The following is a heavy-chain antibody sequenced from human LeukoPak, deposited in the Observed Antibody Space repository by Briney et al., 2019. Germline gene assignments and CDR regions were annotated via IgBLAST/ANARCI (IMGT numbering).Heavy chain of an antibody. CDR2: IGSDYKT. CDR1: GFTFSGFA. J-gene: IGHJ4*02. V-gene: IGHV3-23*01. Sequence: GGSLRLSCAASGFTFSGFAMTWVRQAPGKGLEWVSSIGSDYKTHYSESVKGRFAISRDNSKSTLFLQMNSLRADDTAVYFCARDRCGGGSCHYYFDYWGQGTLVTVSS. CDR3: ARDRCGGGSCHYYFDY. D-gene: IGHD2-15*01.